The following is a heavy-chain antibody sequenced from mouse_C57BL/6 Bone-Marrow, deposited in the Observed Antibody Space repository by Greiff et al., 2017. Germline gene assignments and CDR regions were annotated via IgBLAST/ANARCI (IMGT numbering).Heavy chain of an antibody. CDR2: IDPEDGET. J-gene: IGHJ3*01. CDR3: AREEAYYGNPAY. D-gene: IGHD2-10*01. CDR1: GFNIKDYY. Sequence: EVKLVESGAELVKPGASVKLSCTASGFNIKDYYMHWVKQRTEQGLEWIGRIDPEDGETKYAPKFPGKATITADTSSNTSYLQLSSLTYEDTAVYCCAREEAYYGNPAYWGQGTLVTVSA. V-gene: IGHV14-2*01.